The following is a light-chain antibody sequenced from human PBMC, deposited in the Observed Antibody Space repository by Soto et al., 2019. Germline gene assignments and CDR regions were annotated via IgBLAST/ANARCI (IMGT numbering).Light chain of an antibody. CDR1: QSISSW. CDR3: HHYEADPFT. Sequence: DIQLTQSPSTLSASVGDRATITCRASQSISSWLAWYQQKPGKAPKLLVYKASSLESGVPSRFSGSGSGTEFTLTVITLQPDDFAAYSCHHYEADPFTFGGGTKREI. J-gene: IGKJ4*01. CDR2: KAS. V-gene: IGKV1-5*03.